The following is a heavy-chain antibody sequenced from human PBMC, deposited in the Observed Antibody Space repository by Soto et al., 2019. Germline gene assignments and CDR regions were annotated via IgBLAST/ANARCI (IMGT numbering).Heavy chain of an antibody. CDR1: GGSFIVYY. CDR2: INHSGST. J-gene: IGHJ4*02. CDR3: AREEVVVATITPTMIVVVPYGSYFDY. D-gene: IGHD3-22*01. V-gene: IGHV4-34*01. Sequence: LSLTCAVYGGSFIVYYWSWIRQPPGKGLEWIGEINHSGSTNYNPSLKSRVTISVDTSKNQFSLKLSSVTAADTAVYYCAREEVVVATITPTMIVVVPYGSYFDYWGQGTLVTVSS.